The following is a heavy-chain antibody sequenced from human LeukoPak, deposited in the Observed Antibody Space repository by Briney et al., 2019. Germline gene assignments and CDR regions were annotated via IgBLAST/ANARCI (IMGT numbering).Heavy chain of an antibody. D-gene: IGHD3-10*01. J-gene: IGHJ4*02. Sequence: GRSLRLSCAASGFPFDDYAMPWVRQAPGKGLEWVSSISWNSGSIVYADSVKGRFTISRDNAKNSLYLQMNSLRAEDTALYYCAKDHYASGSYLFDYWGQGTLVTVSS. CDR1: GFPFDDYA. V-gene: IGHV3-9*01. CDR2: ISWNSGSI. CDR3: AKDHYASGSYLFDY.